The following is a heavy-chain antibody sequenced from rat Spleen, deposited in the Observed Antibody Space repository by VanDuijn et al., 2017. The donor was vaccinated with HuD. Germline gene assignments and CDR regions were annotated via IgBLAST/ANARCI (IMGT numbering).Heavy chain of an antibody. CDR2: ISYDGGST. CDR1: GFTFSNYG. Sequence: EVQLVESGGGLVQPGRSLKLSCAASGFTFSNYGMAWVRQTPTKGLEWVATISYDGGSTYYRDSVKGRFTISRDNAKSSLYLQMDSRRSEDTATYYCTTDDYPGIPPWGQGVMVTVSS. V-gene: IGHV5-20*01. J-gene: IGHJ2*01. D-gene: IGHD1-4*01. CDR3: TTDDYPGIPP.